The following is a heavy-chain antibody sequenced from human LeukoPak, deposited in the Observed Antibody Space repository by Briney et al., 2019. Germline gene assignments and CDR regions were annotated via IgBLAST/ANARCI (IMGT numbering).Heavy chain of an antibody. V-gene: IGHV4-61*01. D-gene: IGHD4-23*01. CDR2: SYYTGDT. J-gene: IGHJ2*01. CDR3: ARDPRLRWSSSYFDL. Sequence: SETLSLTCAVSGGSVSSGSFYWSWFRQPPGKGLEWIGYSYYTGDTYYNPSLKSRVTIALDTSTNQLSLTPNSVTAADTAVYYCARDPRLRWSSSYFDLWGRGALVTVSS. CDR1: GGSVSSGSFY.